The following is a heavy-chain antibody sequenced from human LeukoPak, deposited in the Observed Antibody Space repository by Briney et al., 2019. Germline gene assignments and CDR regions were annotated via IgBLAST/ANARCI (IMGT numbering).Heavy chain of an antibody. CDR2: IYSGGTT. CDR3: ARGGYAHYYGMDV. Sequence: GGSLRLSCAASGFTVSTNYMSWVRQAPGKGLEWVSVIYSGGTTNYADSVKGRFTISRDNSKNTVYLQMNSLRAEDTAVYYCARGGYAHYYGMDVWGQGTTVTVSS. V-gene: IGHV3-53*01. D-gene: IGHD5-18*01. J-gene: IGHJ6*02. CDR1: GFTVSTNY.